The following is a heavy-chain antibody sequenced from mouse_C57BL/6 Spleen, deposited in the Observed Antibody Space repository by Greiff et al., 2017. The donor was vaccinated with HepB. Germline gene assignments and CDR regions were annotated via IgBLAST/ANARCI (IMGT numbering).Heavy chain of an antibody. CDR1: GYTFTSYW. J-gene: IGHJ2*01. CDR3: ARYVPNYFDY. CDR2: IHPNSGST. Sequence: VQLQQSGAELVKPGASVKLSCKASGYTFTSYWMHWVKQRPGQGLEWIGMIHPNSGSTNYNEKFKSKATLTVDKSSSTAYMQLSSLTSEDSAVYYCARYVPNYFDYWGQGTTLTVSS. V-gene: IGHV1-64*01.